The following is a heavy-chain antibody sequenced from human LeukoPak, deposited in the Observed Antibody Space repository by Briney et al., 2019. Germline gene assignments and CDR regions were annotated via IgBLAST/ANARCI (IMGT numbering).Heavy chain of an antibody. J-gene: IGHJ5*02. D-gene: IGHD6-13*01. CDR1: GYSISSGYY. V-gene: IGHV4-38-2*01. CDR2: IYHSGST. CDR3: ARTPVNIAAAGTNYNWFDP. Sequence: SETLSLTCAVSGYSISSGYYWGWIRQPPGKGLEWIGSIYHSGSTYYNPSLKSRVTISVDTSKNQFSLKLSSVTAADTAVYYCARTPVNIAAAGTNYNWFDPWGQGTLVTVSS.